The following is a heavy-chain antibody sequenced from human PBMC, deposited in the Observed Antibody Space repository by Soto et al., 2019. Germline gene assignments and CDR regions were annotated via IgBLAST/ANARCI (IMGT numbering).Heavy chain of an antibody. D-gene: IGHD4-17*01. CDR2: ISTYSVDT. J-gene: IGHJ5*02. CDR1: GYTFFTYD. CDR3: ASHLSPTPSENWFGP. V-gene: IGHV1-18*01. Sequence: QVHLVQSGVEVKTPGASVKVSCQASGYTFFTYDITWVRQAPGKGLEWMGWISTYSVDTKYAQKFQGRVTMTTDAYTTTAYLELRSLRSDDTAVYYCASHLSPTPSENWFGPWGQGTLVTVS.